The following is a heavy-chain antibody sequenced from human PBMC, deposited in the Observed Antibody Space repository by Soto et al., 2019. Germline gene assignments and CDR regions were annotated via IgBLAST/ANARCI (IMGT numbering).Heavy chain of an antibody. Sequence: QVELQESGPGLVKPSQTLSLICTVSGGSINSGGYYWSWIRQLPGKGLEWIGYIYYTGSTYYNPXXXXXXXXXXXXXXXXXXXXXXXXXXXXXXXXXXXXXXXXXXFYYGMDVWGQGTAVAVSS. J-gene: IGHJ6*02. CDR1: GGSINSGGYY. CDR3: XXXXXXXXFYYGMDV. V-gene: IGHV4-31*01. CDR2: IYYTGST.